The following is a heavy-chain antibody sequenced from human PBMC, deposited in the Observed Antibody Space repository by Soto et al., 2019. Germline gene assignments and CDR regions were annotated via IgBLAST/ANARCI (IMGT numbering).Heavy chain of an antibody. D-gene: IGHD3-10*01. CDR1: GDSVTFGHHY. V-gene: IGHV4-61*01. J-gene: IGHJ6*02. CDR2: IFFTGAT. CDR3: ARARPDSAGSSLGRRLDV. Sequence: QVHLQESGPGLVKPSGTLSLICIVSGDSVTFGHHYWSWIRQPPGRGLEGIGHIFFTGATNYSPPLKSRVTMSVDSSKSQFSLNLTSVTAADSAIYYCARARPDSAGSSLGRRLDVWGQGTTVTVSS.